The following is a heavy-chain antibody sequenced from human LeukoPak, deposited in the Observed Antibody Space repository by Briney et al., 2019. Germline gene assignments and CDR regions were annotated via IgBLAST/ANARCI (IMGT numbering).Heavy chain of an antibody. CDR3: TRVSGVREYLLGAFEF. CDR1: VSSFGDYA. V-gene: IGHV3-49*04. CDR2: IRSKVYGGTT. Sequence: GGSLRLSCTASVSSFGDYAMTSGRQAPGKGLEWVGFIRSKVYGGTTEYAASVKGRSTISRDDSKNIAYLQMNIMKTEDTGVYYCTRVSGVREYLLGAFEFWGQGALVTVSS. D-gene: IGHD3-10*01. J-gene: IGHJ4*02.